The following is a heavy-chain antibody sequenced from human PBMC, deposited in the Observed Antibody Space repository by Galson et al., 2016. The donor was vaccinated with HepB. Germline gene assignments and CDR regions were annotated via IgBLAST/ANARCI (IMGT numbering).Heavy chain of an antibody. D-gene: IGHD3-10*01. CDR1: GFTFSHYT. J-gene: IGHJ4*02. CDR2: ISISSNFI. V-gene: IGHV3-21*01. Sequence: SLRLSCAASGFTFSHYTMNWVRQPPGKGLEWVSSISISSNFIHYADQVKGRITHSRENAKNSLFLPMSGLRAEDTAIYYCAKGSILDDWGQGILVTVSS. CDR3: AKGSILDD.